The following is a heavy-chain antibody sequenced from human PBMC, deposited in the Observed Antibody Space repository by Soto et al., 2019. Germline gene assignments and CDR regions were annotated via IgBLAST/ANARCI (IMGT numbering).Heavy chain of an antibody. V-gene: IGHV4-59*08. CDR3: ARHSYCSSICWFDP. J-gene: IGHJ5*02. Sequence: QVQLQESGPGLVKPSETLSLTCTVSGGSISSYYWSWIRQSPGKGLEWIGYTHDSGSTNYNPSLKSRVTMAVDTSKNQFSLKLSSVTAADTAVDYCARHSYCSSICWFDPWGQGTLVTVSS. CDR2: THDSGST. D-gene: IGHD2-2*01. CDR1: GGSISSYY.